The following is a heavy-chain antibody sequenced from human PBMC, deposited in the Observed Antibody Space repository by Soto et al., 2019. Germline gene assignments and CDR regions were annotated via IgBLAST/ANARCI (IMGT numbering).Heavy chain of an antibody. J-gene: IGHJ6*04. D-gene: IGHD2-15*01. V-gene: IGHV1-8*01. CDR1: GYTFTSYD. Sequence: QVQLVQSGAEVKKPGASVKVSCKASGYTFTSYDINWVRQATGQGLEWMGWMNPNSGNTGYAQKFQGRVTMTRNTSMSTAYMELSSLRSEDTAVYYCARGRYCSGGSCYSALDVWGKGTTVTVSS. CDR3: ARGRYCSGGSCYSALDV. CDR2: MNPNSGNT.